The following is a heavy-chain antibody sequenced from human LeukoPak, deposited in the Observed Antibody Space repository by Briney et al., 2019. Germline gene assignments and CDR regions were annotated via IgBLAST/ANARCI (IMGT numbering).Heavy chain of an antibody. CDR2: ISSSSSYI. CDR3: ARVRIAVAGINAFDI. J-gene: IGHJ3*02. Sequence: GGSLRLSCAASGFTVSSRYMNWVRQAPGKGLEWVSSISSSSSYIYYADSVKGRFTISRDNAKNSLYLQMNSLRAEDTAVYYCARVRIAVAGINAFDIWGQGAMVTVSS. CDR1: GFTVSSRY. D-gene: IGHD6-19*01. V-gene: IGHV3-21*01.